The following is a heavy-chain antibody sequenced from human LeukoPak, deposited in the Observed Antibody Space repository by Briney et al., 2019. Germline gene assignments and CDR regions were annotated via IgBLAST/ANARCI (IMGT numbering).Heavy chain of an antibody. J-gene: IGHJ4*02. CDR3: TFLGS. V-gene: IGHV3-30*03. Sequence: GRSLRLSCAASGFTFSDYGIHWVRQAPGKGLEWVAMISYDGSEKYFADSVKGRFTISRDNSKNTLYMQMNSLRAEDTAVYYCTFLGSWGQGTLVTVSS. D-gene: IGHD3-3*02. CDR1: GFTFSDYG. CDR2: ISYDGSEK.